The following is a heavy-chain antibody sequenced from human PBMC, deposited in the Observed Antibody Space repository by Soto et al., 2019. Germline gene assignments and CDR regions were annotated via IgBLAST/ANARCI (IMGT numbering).Heavy chain of an antibody. D-gene: IGHD1-26*01. CDR2: IDYSGDS. Sequence: QVQLQESGPGLVKPSETLSLTCTVSGGSMRSYYWSWIRQPPGKGLEWIGHIDYSGDSNYNPSLKSRVPVYVDMPKNRFSRRLGSVTAADAGVYYCARQAKWTHSVTFDYWGQGSQVTVSS. J-gene: IGHJ4*02. CDR1: GGSMRSYY. CDR3: ARQAKWTHSVTFDY. V-gene: IGHV4-59*01.